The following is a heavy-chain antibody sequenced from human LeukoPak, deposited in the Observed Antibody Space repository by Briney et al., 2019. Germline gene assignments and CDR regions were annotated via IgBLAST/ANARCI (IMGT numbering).Heavy chain of an antibody. Sequence: PSETLSLTCSVSSGSISSYYWSWIRQPPGKGLEWIGYIYYSGSTYYNPSLKSRVTISVDTSKNQFSLKLSSVTAADTAVYYCARTRYYYNSRSYGAPYYFDYWGQGTLVTVSS. CDR3: ARTRYYYNSRSYGAPYYFDY. CDR2: IYYSGST. J-gene: IGHJ4*02. V-gene: IGHV4-59*08. CDR1: SGSISSYY. D-gene: IGHD3-10*01.